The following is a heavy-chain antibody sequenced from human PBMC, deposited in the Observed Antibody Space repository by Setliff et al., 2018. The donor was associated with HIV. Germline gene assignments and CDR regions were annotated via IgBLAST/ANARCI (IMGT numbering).Heavy chain of an antibody. CDR1: GGSISSGGYF. Sequence: QPLSLTCTVSGGSISSGGYFWSWIRQHPGKGLEWIGIIYYSGNTYYNPSLKSRVAMSVDTSKNQFSLKLNSVTAADTAMYYCARESRVVEGSAYWYFDLWGRGTLVTVSS. J-gene: IGHJ2*01. D-gene: IGHD2-15*01. CDR3: ARESRVVEGSAYWYFDL. V-gene: IGHV4-31*03. CDR2: IYYSGNT.